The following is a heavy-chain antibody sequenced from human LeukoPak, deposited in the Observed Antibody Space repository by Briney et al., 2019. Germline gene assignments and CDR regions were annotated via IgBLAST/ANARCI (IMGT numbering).Heavy chain of an antibody. CDR3: ADSSSSFNWFDP. CDR2: IYYSGST. J-gene: IGHJ5*02. V-gene: IGHV4-39*07. Sequence: SETLSLTCTVSGGSISSSSYYWGWIRQPPGKGLEWIGSIYYSGSTYYNPSLKSRVTISVDTSKNQFSLKLSSVTAADTAVYYCADSSSSFNWFDPWAREPWSPSPQ. CDR1: GGSISSSSYY. D-gene: IGHD6-6*01.